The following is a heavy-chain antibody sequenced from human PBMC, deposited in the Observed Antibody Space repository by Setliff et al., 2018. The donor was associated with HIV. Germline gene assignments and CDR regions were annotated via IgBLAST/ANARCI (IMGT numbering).Heavy chain of an antibody. D-gene: IGHD2-21*01. Sequence: GGSLRLSCTASGLSISSNYMSWVRQAPGKGLEWVSIIYSGGDAYYSDSLKGRFTISRDNSRNTLYLQMSSLRADDTAVYYCARVVVVIGSQDYFDYWGQGMLVTVSS. CDR3: ARVVVVIGSQDYFDY. CDR1: GLSISSNY. CDR2: IYSGGDA. J-gene: IGHJ4*02. V-gene: IGHV3-66*02.